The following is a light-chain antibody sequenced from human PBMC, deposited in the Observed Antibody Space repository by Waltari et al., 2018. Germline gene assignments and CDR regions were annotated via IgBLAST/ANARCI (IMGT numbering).Light chain of an antibody. Sequence: QSALTQPASVSGSPGQSITISCTGSSPDVGGYDYVSWYQQHPGNVPKLMIYDVNKRPSGISNRFSGSKSGNTASLTLSGLQTEDEADYYCSSYTTTGAVVFGGGTKLTVL. CDR3: SSYTTTGAVV. CDR2: DVN. V-gene: IGLV2-14*03. CDR1: SPDVGGYDY. J-gene: IGLJ2*01.